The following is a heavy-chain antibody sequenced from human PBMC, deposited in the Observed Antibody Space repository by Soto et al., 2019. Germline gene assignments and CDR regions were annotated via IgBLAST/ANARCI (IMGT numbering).Heavy chain of an antibody. Sequence: EVQLVESGGGLIQPGGSLRLSCAASGFTVSNNYMTWVRQAPGKGLEWVSFIYSSGSTYYADSVKGRFTISRDNFKNTLSLQMNSLRADDTAVYYCAMGYGYTKPVFDYWGLGTLVTVSS. CDR3: AMGYGYTKPVFDY. J-gene: IGHJ4*02. V-gene: IGHV3-53*01. CDR2: IYSSGST. CDR1: GFTVSNNY. D-gene: IGHD5-18*01.